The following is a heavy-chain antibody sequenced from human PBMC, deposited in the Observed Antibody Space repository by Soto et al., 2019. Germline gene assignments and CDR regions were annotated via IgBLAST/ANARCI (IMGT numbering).Heavy chain of an antibody. CDR2: ITGSGRST. CDR1: GFTLSSYA. V-gene: IGHV3-23*01. D-gene: IGHD6-13*01. CDR3: AKEIGAAVYFDC. Sequence: GGSLRLSCAASGFTLSSYAMSWVRQAPGKGLEWVSAITGSGRSTYYADSVKGRFTISRDNSKNTLYLQMNSLRADDTAVYYCAKEIGAAVYFDCWGQGTLVTVSS. J-gene: IGHJ4*02.